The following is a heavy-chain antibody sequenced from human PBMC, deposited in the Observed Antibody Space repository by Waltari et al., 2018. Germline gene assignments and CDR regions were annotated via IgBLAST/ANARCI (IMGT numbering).Heavy chain of an antibody. CDR3: ARVEGASYYTINPKYYYYYGMDV. CDR2: INPSGGST. CDR1: GYTFTSYY. J-gene: IGHJ6*02. Sequence: QVQLVQSGAEVKKPGASVKVSCKASGYTFTSYYMHWVRQAPGQGLEWRGIINPSGGSTIYAQKFQGRVTMTRDTSTSTVYMELSSLRSEDTAVYYCARVEGASYYTINPKYYYYYGMDVWGQGTTVTVSS. D-gene: IGHD3-3*01. V-gene: IGHV1-46*01.